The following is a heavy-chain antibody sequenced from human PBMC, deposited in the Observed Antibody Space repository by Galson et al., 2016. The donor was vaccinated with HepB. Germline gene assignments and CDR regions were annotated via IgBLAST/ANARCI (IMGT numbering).Heavy chain of an antibody. J-gene: IGHJ5*02. Sequence: SLRLSCAASGFTFSNYAIHWVRQAPGKGLEWVTIISHDGINKYYADSVKGRFTISRDNAKNTLYLQMNSLRPDDTAVYYCAREIDWNSERGWFDPWGQGTLVTVSS. V-gene: IGHV3-30-3*01. D-gene: IGHD1-7*01. CDR3: AREIDWNSERGWFDP. CDR1: GFTFSNYA. CDR2: ISHDGINK.